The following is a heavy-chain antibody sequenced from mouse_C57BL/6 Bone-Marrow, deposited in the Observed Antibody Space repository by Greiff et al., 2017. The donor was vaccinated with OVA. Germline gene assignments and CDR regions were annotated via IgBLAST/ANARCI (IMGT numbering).Heavy chain of an antibody. CDR2: INSDGGST. Sequence: EVQLQESGGGLVQPGESLKLSCESNEYEFPSHDMSWVRKTPEKRLELVAAINSDGGSTYYPDTMERRFIISRDTTKKTLYLQMGSLRSEDAALCYCARHSSMVTTNGGEFDYWGQGTTLTVAA. J-gene: IGHJ2*01. D-gene: IGHD2-2*01. CDR3: ARHSSMVTTNGGEFDY. CDR1: EYEFPSHD. V-gene: IGHV5-2*01.